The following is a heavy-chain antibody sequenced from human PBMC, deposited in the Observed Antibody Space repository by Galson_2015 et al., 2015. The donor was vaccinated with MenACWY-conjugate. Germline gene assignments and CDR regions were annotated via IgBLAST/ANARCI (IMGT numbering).Heavy chain of an antibody. CDR1: GFTFSNSW. J-gene: IGHJ3*01. V-gene: IGHV3-7*01. Sequence: LRLSCATSGFTFSNSWMGWVRQAPGKGLEWVANIKHDGSGRFYVDSVKGRFIISRDNAKNSLYLQMDSLRAEDTAVYFCARDKEQWLSKTFDVWGQGTLVTVSS. CDR2: IKHDGSGR. CDR3: ARDKEQWLSKTFDV. D-gene: IGHD6-19*01.